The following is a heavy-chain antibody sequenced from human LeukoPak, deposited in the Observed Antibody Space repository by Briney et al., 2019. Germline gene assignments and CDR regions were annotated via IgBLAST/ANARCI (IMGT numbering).Heavy chain of an antibody. CDR2: INSDGRST. V-gene: IGHV3-74*01. D-gene: IGHD3-22*01. Sequence: PGGYLRLSCAASGFTFSSYWMHWVRQAPGKGLVWVSRINSDGRSTTYADSVKGRFTISRDNAKNTLYLQMNSLRAEDTAVYYCAREYYYDNYFDYWGQGTLVTVSS. CDR1: GFTFSSYW. J-gene: IGHJ4*02. CDR3: AREYYYDNYFDY.